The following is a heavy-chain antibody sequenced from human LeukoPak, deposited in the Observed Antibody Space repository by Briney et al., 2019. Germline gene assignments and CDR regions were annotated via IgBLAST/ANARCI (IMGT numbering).Heavy chain of an antibody. J-gene: IGHJ4*02. V-gene: IGHV3-7*01. D-gene: IGHD3-22*01. CDR2: IKQDGSEK. Sequence: GGSLRLSCAASGFTFSSYWMSWVRQAPGKGLEWVTNIKQDGSEKYYVDSVKGRFTISRDNAKNSLYLQMNSLRAEDTAVYYCARGRQHNYDSSGYYYYFDYWGQGTLVTVSS. CDR3: ARGRQHNYDSSGYYYYFDY. CDR1: GFTFSSYW.